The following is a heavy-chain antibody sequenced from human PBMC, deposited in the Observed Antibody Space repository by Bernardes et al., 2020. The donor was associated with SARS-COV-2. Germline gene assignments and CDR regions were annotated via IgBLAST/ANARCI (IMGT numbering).Heavy chain of an antibody. D-gene: IGHD5-12*01. CDR3: AREKYRTTWSGWFDP. Sequence: SETLSLTCTVSGDSITSGAYYWSWIRQPAGKGLEWIGRIYASGSATYNPSLKSRLSISIGTSNFQFSLNLSSVTAADTAVYYCAREKYRTTWSGWFDPWGQGTLVTVSA. J-gene: IGHJ5*02. CDR2: IYASGSA. V-gene: IGHV4-61*02. CDR1: GDSITSGAYY.